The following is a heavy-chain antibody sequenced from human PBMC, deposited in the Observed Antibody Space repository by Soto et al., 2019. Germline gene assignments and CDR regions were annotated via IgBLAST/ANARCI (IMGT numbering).Heavy chain of an antibody. CDR1: GSSIRGYY. D-gene: IGHD2-8*02. Sequence: SETLSLTCTVYGSSIRGYYWSWIRQPPGKGLQWIGYIYSSGSTNYNPSLKSRVTISVDTSKSQFSLKLSSVTAADTAVYYCARGGGVYYFDYWGQGTLVTVS. CDR3: ARGGGVYYFDY. V-gene: IGHV4-59*01. CDR2: IYSSGST. J-gene: IGHJ4*02.